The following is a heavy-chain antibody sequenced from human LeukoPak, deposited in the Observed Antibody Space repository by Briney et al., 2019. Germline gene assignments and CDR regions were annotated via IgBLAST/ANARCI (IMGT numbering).Heavy chain of an antibody. V-gene: IGHV3-21*01. J-gene: IGHJ4*02. CDR1: GFTFSSYS. CDR2: ISSSSSYI. Sequence: GGSLRLSCAASGFTFSSYSMNWVRQAPGRGLEWVSSISSSSSYIDYADSVKGRFTISRDNAKNSLYLQMNSLRAEDTAVYYCANCGGDCYFHYWGQGTLVTVSS. CDR3: ANCGGDCYFHY. D-gene: IGHD2-21*02.